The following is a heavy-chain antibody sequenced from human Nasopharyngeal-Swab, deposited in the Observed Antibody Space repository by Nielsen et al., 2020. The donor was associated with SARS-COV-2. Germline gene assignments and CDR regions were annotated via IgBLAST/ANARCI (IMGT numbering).Heavy chain of an antibody. V-gene: IGHV3-21*01. CDR2: ISSRSGDI. CDR3: ARDLEGIFDH. D-gene: IGHD6-13*01. J-gene: IGHJ4*02. Sequence: WIRQPPRKGLGWVSSISSRSGDISYTDSVKGRFSISRDNAKNSLYLQMNSLRVEDTAVYYCARDLEGIFDHWGQGALVTVSS.